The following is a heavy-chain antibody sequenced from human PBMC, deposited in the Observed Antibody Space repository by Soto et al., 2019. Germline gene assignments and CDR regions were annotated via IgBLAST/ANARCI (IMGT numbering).Heavy chain of an antibody. V-gene: IGHV4-31*03. D-gene: IGHD2-21*02. CDR3: ARGHPQVVTAPYWYFYL. J-gene: IGHJ2*01. Sequence: QVQLQESGPGLVKPSQTLSLTCTVSGGSISSGGYYWSWIRQHPGKGLEWIGYIYYSGSTYYNPSLKSRVTISVDTSKNQFSLKLSSVTAADTAVYYCARGHPQVVTAPYWYFYLWGRGTLVTVSS. CDR2: IYYSGST. CDR1: GGSISSGGYY.